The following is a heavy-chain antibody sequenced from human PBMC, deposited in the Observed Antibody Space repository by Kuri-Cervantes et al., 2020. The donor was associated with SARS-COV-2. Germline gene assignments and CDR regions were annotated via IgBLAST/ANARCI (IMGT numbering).Heavy chain of an antibody. J-gene: IGHJ4*02. D-gene: IGHD6-6*01. CDR3: ARGDGAYSSSSHFDY. Sequence: SETLSLTCTVSGGSISSYYWSWIRQPPGKGLEWIGYIYYSGSTNYNPSLKSLVTISVDTSKNQFSLKLSSVTAADTAVYYCARGDGAYSSSSHFDYWGQGTLVTVSS. CDR2: IYYSGST. CDR1: GGSISSYY. V-gene: IGHV4-59*01.